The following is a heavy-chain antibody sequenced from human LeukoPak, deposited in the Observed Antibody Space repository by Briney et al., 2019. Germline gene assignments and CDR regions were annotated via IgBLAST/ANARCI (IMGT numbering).Heavy chain of an antibody. J-gene: IGHJ6*02. CDR1: GFTFSSYA. Sequence: PGGSLRLSCAASGFTFSSYAMSWVRQAPGKGLEWVSAISGGGGSTYYADSVKGRFTISRDNSKNTLYLQMNSLRAEDTAVYYCAKDLTIVVVPAALDVWGQGTTVTVSS. D-gene: IGHD2-2*01. CDR2: ISGGGGST. V-gene: IGHV3-23*01. CDR3: AKDLTIVVVPAALDV.